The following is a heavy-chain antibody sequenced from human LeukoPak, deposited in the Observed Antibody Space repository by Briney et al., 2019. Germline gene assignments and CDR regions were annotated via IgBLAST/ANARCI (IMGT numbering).Heavy chain of an antibody. CDR3: ARGPARDWFDP. J-gene: IGHJ5*02. V-gene: IGHV4-59*01. CDR2: IYYSGST. Sequence: SETLSLTCTVSGGSISSYYWSWIRQPPGKGLEWIGYIYYSGSTNYNPSLKSRVTISVDTSKNQFSLKLSSVTAADTAVYYCARGPARDWFDPWGQGTLVTASS. CDR1: GGSISSYY.